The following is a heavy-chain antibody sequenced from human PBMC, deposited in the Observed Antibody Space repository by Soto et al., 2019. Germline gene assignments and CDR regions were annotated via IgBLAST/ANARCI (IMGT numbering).Heavy chain of an antibody. D-gene: IGHD2-2*01. CDR2: IYYSGST. V-gene: IGHV4-31*03. J-gene: IGHJ4*02. Sequence: SETLSLTCTVSGGSISSGGYYWSWIRQHPGKGLEWIGYIYYSGSTYYNPSLKSRVTISVDTSKNQFSLKLSSVTAADTAVYYCARVIISPCSSTSCKGNFFDYWGQGTLVTVSS. CDR1: GGSISSGGYY. CDR3: ARVIISPCSSTSCKGNFFDY.